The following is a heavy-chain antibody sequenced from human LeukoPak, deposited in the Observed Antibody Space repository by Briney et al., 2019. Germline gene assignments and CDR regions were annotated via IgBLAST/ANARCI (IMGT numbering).Heavy chain of an antibody. CDR1: GGTFSSYA. V-gene: IGHV1-69*05. Sequence: SVKASCKASGGTFSSYAISWVRQAPGQGLEWMGRIIPIFGTANYAQKFQGRVTITTDESTSTAYMELSSLRSEDTAVYYCARGPISFGDPIFQHWGQGTLVTVSS. D-gene: IGHD2-21*02. CDR3: ARGPISFGDPIFQH. J-gene: IGHJ1*01. CDR2: IIPIFGTA.